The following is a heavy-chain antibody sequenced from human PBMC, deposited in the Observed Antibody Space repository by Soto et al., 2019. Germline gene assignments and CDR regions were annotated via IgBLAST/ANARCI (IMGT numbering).Heavy chain of an antibody. J-gene: IGHJ4*02. CDR1: GGSISSYY. CDR3: ARARGGLSNLDY. Sequence: PSETLSLTCTVSGGSISSYYWSWIRQPPGKGLEWIGYIYYSGSTNYHPSLKSRVTISADTSKNQFSLKLSSVTAADTAVYYCARARGGLSNLDYWGQGTLVTVSS. V-gene: IGHV4-59*01. CDR2: IYYSGST. D-gene: IGHD2-15*01.